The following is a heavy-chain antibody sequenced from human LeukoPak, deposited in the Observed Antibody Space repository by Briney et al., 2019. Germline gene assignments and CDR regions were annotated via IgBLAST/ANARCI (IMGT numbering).Heavy chain of an antibody. CDR2: INHSGST. CDR1: GGSFSGYY. J-gene: IGHJ4*02. Sequence: PSETLSLTCAVYGGSFSGYYWSWIRKPPGKGLEWIGEINHSGSTNYNPSLKSRVTISVDTSKNQFSLKLSSVTAADTAVYYCARGYDYVWGSYRIFDYWGQGTLVTVSS. CDR3: ARGYDYVWGSYRIFDY. D-gene: IGHD3-16*02. V-gene: IGHV4-34*01.